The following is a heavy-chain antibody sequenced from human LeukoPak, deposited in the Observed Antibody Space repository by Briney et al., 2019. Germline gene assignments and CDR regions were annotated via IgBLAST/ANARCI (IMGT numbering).Heavy chain of an antibody. D-gene: IGHD3-10*01. CDR2: IYYSGST. CDR3: AGASGLDF. V-gene: IGHV4-61*01. CDR1: GGSVSGGSYY. Sequence: SETLSLTCTVSGGSVSGGSYYWSWIRQPPGKGLEWIGYIYYSGSTNYNPSLKSRVTISVDTSKNQFSLKLSSVTAADTAVYYCAGASGLDFWGQGTLVTVSS. J-gene: IGHJ4*02.